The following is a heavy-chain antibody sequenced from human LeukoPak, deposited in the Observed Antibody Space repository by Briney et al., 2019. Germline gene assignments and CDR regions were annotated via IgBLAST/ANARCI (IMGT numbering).Heavy chain of an antibody. CDR2: IYYSGST. J-gene: IGHJ2*01. V-gene: IGHV4-59*08. D-gene: IGHD4-17*01. Sequence: PSETLSLTCTVSGGSISSYYWSWIRQPPGKGLEWIGYIYYSGSTNYNPSLKSRVTISVDTSKNQFSLKLSSVTAADTAVYYCARHYIPRRHDHGDYGTSSYWYFDLWGRGTLVTVSS. CDR1: GGSISSYY. CDR3: ARHYIPRRHDHGDYGTSSYWYFDL.